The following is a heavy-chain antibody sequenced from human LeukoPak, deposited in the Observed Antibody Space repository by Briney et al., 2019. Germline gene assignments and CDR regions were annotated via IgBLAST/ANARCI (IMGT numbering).Heavy chain of an antibody. CDR2: ITGSGRT. J-gene: IGHJ4*02. V-gene: IGHV3-23*01. CDR3: AKGKRLGSPYYFDS. Sequence: GGSLTLSCAASGLSFNSFAMIWLRQAPGRGVEWVSVITGSGRTFYPASVEGRSTISRDNSKNTLSLQLDSLTVDDTAIYYCAKGKRLGSPYYFDSCGQGTLVTVSS. D-gene: IGHD3-16*01. CDR1: GLSFNSFA.